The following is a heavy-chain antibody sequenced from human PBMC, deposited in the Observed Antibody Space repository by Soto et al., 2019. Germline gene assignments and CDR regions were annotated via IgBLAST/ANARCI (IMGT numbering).Heavy chain of an antibody. CDR3: ARATPGYYDSSGYYHTAAEYFQH. CDR1: GYTFTSYA. J-gene: IGHJ1*01. D-gene: IGHD3-22*01. CDR2: INAGNGNT. V-gene: IGHV1-3*01. Sequence: ASVKVSCKASGYTFTSYAMHWVRQAPGQRLEWMRWINAGNGNTKYSQKFQGRVTITRDTSASTAYMELSSLRSEDTAVYYCARATPGYYDSSGYYHTAAEYFQHWGQGTLVTVS.